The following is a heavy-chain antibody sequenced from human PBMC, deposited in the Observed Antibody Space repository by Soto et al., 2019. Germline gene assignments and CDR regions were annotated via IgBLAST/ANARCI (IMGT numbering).Heavy chain of an antibody. J-gene: IGHJ6*02. CDR3: ATEGEAGCSGGICDQDYHGMDV. Sequence: QVPLVQSGAEVKKPGSSVKVSCKASGGSFISYAITWVRQAPGQGPEWMGGIIPLFGTANYAQKFQGRVTITADESTNTAYMDLTSLTSEDTAGYFCATEGEAGCSGGICDQDYHGMDVWGQGTTVTVSS. D-gene: IGHD2-15*01. CDR2: IIPLFGTA. CDR1: GGSFISYA. V-gene: IGHV1-69*01.